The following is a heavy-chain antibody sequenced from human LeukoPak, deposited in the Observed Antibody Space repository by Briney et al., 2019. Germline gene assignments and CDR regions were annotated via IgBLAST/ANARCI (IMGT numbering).Heavy chain of an antibody. J-gene: IGHJ2*01. CDR3: ATGLDGAARVFDL. D-gene: IGHD3/OR15-3a*01. Sequence: ASVTVSCKASGYTFTTYGISWVRQAPGQGLEWMGWINAYSGNTNYAQKFQGRVTMTTDTSTSTAYMELRSLRSDDTAVYYCATGLDGAARVFDLWGRGTLVTVSS. CDR2: INAYSGNT. V-gene: IGHV1-18*01. CDR1: GYTFTTYG.